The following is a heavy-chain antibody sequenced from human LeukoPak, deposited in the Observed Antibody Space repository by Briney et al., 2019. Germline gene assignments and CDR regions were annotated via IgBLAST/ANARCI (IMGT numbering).Heavy chain of an antibody. V-gene: IGHV7-4-1*02. J-gene: IGHJ4*02. Sequence: ASVKVSCKASGYTFTSYYMHWVRQAPGQGLEWMGWINTNTGNPTYAQGFTGRFVFSLDTSVSTAYLQISSLKAEDTAVYYCARDWGYYYDSSGYLYWGQGTLVTVSS. CDR3: ARDWGYYYDSSGYLY. CDR1: GYTFTSYY. D-gene: IGHD3-22*01. CDR2: INTNTGNP.